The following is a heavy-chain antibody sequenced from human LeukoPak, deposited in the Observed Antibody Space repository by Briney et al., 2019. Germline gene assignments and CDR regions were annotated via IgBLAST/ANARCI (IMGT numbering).Heavy chain of an antibody. CDR3: ARGRGPFDY. J-gene: IGHJ4*02. Sequence: PGGSLRLSCAASGFTVSSNYMNWVRQAPGKGLEWVSVLYSGGDTYYTDSVKGRFTVSRDNSKNTLYLQMNSLRVEDTAVYYCARGRGPFDYWGQGTLVTVSS. CDR2: LYSGGDT. V-gene: IGHV3-53*01. CDR1: GFTVSSNY.